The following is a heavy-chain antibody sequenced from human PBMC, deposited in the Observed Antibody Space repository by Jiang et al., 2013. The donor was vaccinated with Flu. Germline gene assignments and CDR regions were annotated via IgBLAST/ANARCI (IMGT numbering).Heavy chain of an antibody. CDR1: GDSVSSNSAA. V-gene: IGHV6-1*01. D-gene: IGHD2-2*01. CDR3: ARGRVVPTNVGSGTYGMDV. Sequence: QTLSLTCAISGDSVSSNSAAWNWIRQSPSRGLEWLGRTYYRSKWYNDYAVSVKSRITINPDTSKNQFSLQLNSVTPEDTAVYYCARGRVVPTNVGSGTYGMDVWGQGTTVTVSS. J-gene: IGHJ6*02. CDR2: TYYRSKWYN.